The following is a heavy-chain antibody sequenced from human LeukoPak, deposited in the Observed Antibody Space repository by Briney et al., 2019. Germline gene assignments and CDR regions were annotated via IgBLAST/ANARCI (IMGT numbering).Heavy chain of an antibody. CDR3: ARDHDYGDHDAFDI. Sequence: APVKVSCKASGGTFSSYTISWVRQAPGQGLEWMGRIIPILGIANYAQKFQGRVTITADKSTSTAYMELSSLRSEDTAVYYCARDHDYGDHDAFDIWGQGTMVIVSS. CDR1: GGTFSSYT. J-gene: IGHJ3*02. D-gene: IGHD4-17*01. CDR2: IIPILGIA. V-gene: IGHV1-69*04.